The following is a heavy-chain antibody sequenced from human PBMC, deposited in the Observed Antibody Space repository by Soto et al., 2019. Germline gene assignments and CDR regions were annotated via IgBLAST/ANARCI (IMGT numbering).Heavy chain of an antibody. D-gene: IGHD3-22*01. Sequence: LRLSCAASGFTFSGYAMSWVRQAPGKGLEWVSAISGSGGSTYYADSVKGRFTISRDNSKNTLYLQMNSLRAEDTAVYYCAKELWGDSSGYYNDYWGQGTLVTVSS. CDR2: ISGSGGST. CDR3: AKELWGDSSGYYNDY. CDR1: GFTFSGYA. J-gene: IGHJ4*02. V-gene: IGHV3-23*01.